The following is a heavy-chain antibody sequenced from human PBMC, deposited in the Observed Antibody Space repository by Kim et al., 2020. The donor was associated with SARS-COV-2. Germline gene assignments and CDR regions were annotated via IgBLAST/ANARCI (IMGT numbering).Heavy chain of an antibody. J-gene: IGHJ6*02. Sequence: YNPATKSRVTVSVDTATNQFSLRLSSVTAADKAVYYGARWDMVDLVPMDVWGQGTTVTVSS. CDR3: ARWDMVDLVPMDV. D-gene: IGHD2-15*01. V-gene: IGHV4-59*01.